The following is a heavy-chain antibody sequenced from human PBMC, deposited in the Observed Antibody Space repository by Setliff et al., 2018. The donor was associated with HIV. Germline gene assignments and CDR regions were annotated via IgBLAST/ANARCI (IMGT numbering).Heavy chain of an antibody. CDR3: ARHNCGTTACYGVVV. CDR2: LSSKGQA. D-gene: IGHD2-2*01. Sequence: SETLSLTCTVSGGSISRSTHHWAWIRQPPGKGLEWIGALSSKGQAYYNPSLKSRVAISIDSSKNLFSLRLDSLTAADTAVYYCARHNCGTTACYGVVVWGQGTMVTVSS. J-gene: IGHJ3*01. CDR1: GGSISRSTHH. V-gene: IGHV4-39*07.